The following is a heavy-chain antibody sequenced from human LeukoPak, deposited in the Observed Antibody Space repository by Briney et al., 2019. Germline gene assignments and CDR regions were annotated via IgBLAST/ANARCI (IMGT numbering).Heavy chain of an antibody. CDR2: INPSSGGT. J-gene: IGHJ5*02. D-gene: IGHD1-26*01. CDR1: GYSFTNYY. V-gene: IGHV1-2*02. CDR3: ARAGDSGNLA. Sequence: ASVKVSCKTSGYSFTNYYIHWVRQAPGQGLEWMGWINPSSGGTEYAQKFQGRVTMTGDTSISTAYMELSRLRSDDTAVYYCARAGDSGNLAWGQGTLVTVSS.